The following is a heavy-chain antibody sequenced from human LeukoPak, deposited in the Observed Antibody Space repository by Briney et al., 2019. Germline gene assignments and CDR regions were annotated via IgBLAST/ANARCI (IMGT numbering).Heavy chain of an antibody. J-gene: IGHJ5*01. Sequence: PSETLSLTCTVSGGSVSSSSYYWGWIRQPPGKRLEWIGSVYYSGSTYYNPSLKSRVTISVDTSKNQFSLKLSSVTAADTALYYCARRLRGFDSWGQGTLVTVSS. D-gene: IGHD5-12*01. CDR2: VYYSGST. CDR1: GGSVSSSSYY. V-gene: IGHV4-39*01. CDR3: ARRLRGFDS.